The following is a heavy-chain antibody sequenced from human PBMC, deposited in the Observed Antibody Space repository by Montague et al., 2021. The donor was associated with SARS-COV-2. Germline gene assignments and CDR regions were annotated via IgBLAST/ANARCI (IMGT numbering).Heavy chain of an antibody. CDR2: IWYDGSNK. J-gene: IGHJ6*02. Sequence: SLRLSCAASGFTFSSYGMHWVRQAPGKGLEWVAVIWYDGSNKYYADSXXGRFTISRDNSKNTLYLQMNSLRAEDTAVYYCAREGIVGATSGMDVWGQGTTVTVSS. V-gene: IGHV3-33*01. CDR3: AREGIVGATSGMDV. D-gene: IGHD1-26*01. CDR1: GFTFSSYG.